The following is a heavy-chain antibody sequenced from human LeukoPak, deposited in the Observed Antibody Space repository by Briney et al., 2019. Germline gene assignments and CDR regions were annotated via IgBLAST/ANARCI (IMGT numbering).Heavy chain of an antibody. J-gene: IGHJ4*02. Sequence: GGSLRLSCAASGFTFSSYAMSWVRQAPGKGLEWVSAISGSGGSTYYADSVKGRFTISRDNSKNTLYLQMNSLRAEDTAVYYCAKYDLYYDYVWGCFDYWGQGTLVTVSS. CDR3: AKYDLYYDYVWGCFDY. D-gene: IGHD3-16*01. CDR1: GFTFSSYA. CDR2: ISGSGGST. V-gene: IGHV3-23*01.